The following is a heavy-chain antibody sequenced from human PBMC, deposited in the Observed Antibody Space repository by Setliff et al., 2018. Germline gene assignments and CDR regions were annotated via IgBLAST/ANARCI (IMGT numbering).Heavy chain of an antibody. J-gene: IGHJ2*01. CDR3: AKDASDYYWYFNV. Sequence: PGGSLRLSCSASGFTFSGYGMHWVRQAPGKGLEWVAALGYDGTNEYYADSVKGRFTISRDNSKNTLYLQMNSLRREDTAVYYCAKDASDYYWYFNVWGRGTLVTVYS. CDR1: GFTFSGYG. CDR2: LGYDGTNE. V-gene: IGHV3-30*02. D-gene: IGHD4-17*01.